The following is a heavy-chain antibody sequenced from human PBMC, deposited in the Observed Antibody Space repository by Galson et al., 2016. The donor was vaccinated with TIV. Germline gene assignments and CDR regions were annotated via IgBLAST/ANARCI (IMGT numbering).Heavy chain of an antibody. D-gene: IGHD7-27*01. Sequence: SVKVSCKASGYIFINYYIHWVRQAPGQGLGWSGWFNPDSGATQYAQKFHGRVTMTRDTSISTAYMELRRLISDDTAVYYCARVNWARAFDYWGQGTQVTVSS. CDR3: ARVNWARAFDY. CDR2: FNPDSGAT. J-gene: IGHJ4*02. CDR1: GYIFINYY. V-gene: IGHV1-2*02.